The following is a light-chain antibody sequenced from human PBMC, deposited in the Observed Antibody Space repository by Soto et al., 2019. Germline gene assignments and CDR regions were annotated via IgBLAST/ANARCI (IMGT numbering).Light chain of an antibody. CDR2: IAS. Sequence: DIDMTRSPSTLSLSVVEIATITFRASQSISSWLAWYQQKPGKAPKLLIYIASNLHSGVPSRFSGSGSGTDFTLTISSLQPEDFAAYYCQQSYSTPYAFGQGTKVDIK. CDR3: QQSYSTPYA. J-gene: IGKJ2*01. CDR1: QSISSW. V-gene: IGKV1-39*01.